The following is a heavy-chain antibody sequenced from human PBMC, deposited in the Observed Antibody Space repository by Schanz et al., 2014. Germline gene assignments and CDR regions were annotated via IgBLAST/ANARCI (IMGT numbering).Heavy chain of an antibody. D-gene: IGHD1-26*01. Sequence: QVQLQESGPGLVKPSETLSLTCTVSGASISFYDWNWIRQSPGKGLEWIGYIYHSGSPIYNPSLRGRVTISKDTPKNNFPLKMESVPAADTAMYFCARQGDVYRLDYWGQGTLVTVTS. V-gene: IGHV4-59*08. CDR3: ARQGDVYRLDY. J-gene: IGHJ4*02. CDR1: GASISFYD. CDR2: IYHSGSP.